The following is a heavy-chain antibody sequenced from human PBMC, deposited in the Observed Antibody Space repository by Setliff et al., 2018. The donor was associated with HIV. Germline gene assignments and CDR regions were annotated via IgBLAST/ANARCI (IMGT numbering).Heavy chain of an antibody. CDR3: AKRWGAGYYLL. CDR1: GGSISSYY. Sequence: SLTCTVSGGSISSYYWSWIRQPPGKGLEWIGHIYYSGSTNYNPSLKSRVTISADTSKNQFSLKLSSVTAADTAVYYCAKRWGAGYYLLWGQGTLVTVSS. CDR2: IYYSGST. D-gene: IGHD3-22*01. V-gene: IGHV4-59*08. J-gene: IGHJ4*02.